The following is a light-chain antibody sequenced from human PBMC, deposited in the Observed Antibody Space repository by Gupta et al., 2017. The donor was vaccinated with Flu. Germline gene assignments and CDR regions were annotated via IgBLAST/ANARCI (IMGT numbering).Light chain of an antibody. CDR3: SSYTSSNTHV. J-gene: IGLJ1*01. CDR1: SSDVGGYNY. Sequence: QSALTQPASVSGSPGQSLTIPCPGSSSDVGGYNYVSWYQQHPGKAPKLMIYEVNNRPSGVSNRFSASKSGNTASLTISGLQADDEADYYCSSYTSSNTHVFGTGTKVTVL. V-gene: IGLV2-14*01. CDR2: EVN.